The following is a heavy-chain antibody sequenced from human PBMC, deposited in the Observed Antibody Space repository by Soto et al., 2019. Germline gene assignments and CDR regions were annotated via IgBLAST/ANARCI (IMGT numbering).Heavy chain of an antibody. J-gene: IGHJ4*01. V-gene: IGHV3-30*03. CDR1: GFTFSDYA. Sequence: VQLVESGGGVVQPGRSLRLSCAASGFTFSDYAMHWVRQAPGKGLEWVAVVSHDGRNTHYADSVKSRFTISRDSSKNRVSPEMTSLRAEDTAVDSCARGRRQWLVASDFHYWGHGARVTVSS. CDR2: VSHDGRNT. CDR3: ARGRRQWLVASDFHY. D-gene: IGHD6-19*01.